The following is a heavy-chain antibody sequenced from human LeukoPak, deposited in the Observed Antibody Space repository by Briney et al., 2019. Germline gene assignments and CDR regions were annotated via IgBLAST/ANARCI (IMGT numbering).Heavy chain of an antibody. Sequence: PGGSLRLSCAASGFTFSSYWMSWVRQAPGKGLEWVANIKQDGSEKYYVDSVKGRFTISRDNAKNPLYLQMNSLRAEDTAVYYCARVRVGATTDYFDYWGQGTLVTVSS. CDR1: GFTFSSYW. J-gene: IGHJ4*02. CDR2: IKQDGSEK. CDR3: ARVRVGATTDYFDY. D-gene: IGHD1-26*01. V-gene: IGHV3-7*01.